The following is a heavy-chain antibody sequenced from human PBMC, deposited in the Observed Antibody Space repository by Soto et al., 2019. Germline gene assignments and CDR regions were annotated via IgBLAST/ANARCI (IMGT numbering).Heavy chain of an antibody. J-gene: IGHJ4*02. Sequence: QVQLQESGPGLVKPSETLSLTCTVSGWSISSYYWSWIRQPPGKGLEWIGYIYYRANPNYNPSLKSRVTISQDTSKNQCSLKLSSGTAADTAVYYCARHYGDGYDYLDYWGQGTLVTVSS. CDR1: GWSISSYY. CDR2: IYYRANP. CDR3: ARHYGDGYDYLDY. V-gene: IGHV4-59*08. D-gene: IGHD5-12*01.